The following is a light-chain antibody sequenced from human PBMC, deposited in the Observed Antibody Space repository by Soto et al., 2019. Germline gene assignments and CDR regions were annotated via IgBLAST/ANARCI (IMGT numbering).Light chain of an antibody. CDR2: RNN. CDR1: TSNIGSND. CDR3: AAWDVCMSGYV. V-gene: IGLV1-47*01. Sequence: QSVLTQPPTASGTPGQGVTISCSGSTSNIGSNDVYWYQRLTGTAPTHLIYRNNQRPSGAPDRFSGSKSGSSAALAISGLRSDDEADYYCAAWDVCMSGYVFGTGTKVTVL. J-gene: IGLJ1*01.